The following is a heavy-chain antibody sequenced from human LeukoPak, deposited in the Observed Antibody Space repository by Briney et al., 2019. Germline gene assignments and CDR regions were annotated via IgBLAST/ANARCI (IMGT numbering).Heavy chain of an antibody. V-gene: IGHV1-18*01. CDR2: ISAYNGNT. J-gene: IGHJ5*02. D-gene: IGHD3-10*01. Sequence: GASVTVSCKASVYTFTSYGISWVRQAPGQGLEWMGWISAYNGNTNYAQKLQGRVTMTTDTSTSTAYMELRSLRSDDTAVYYCARDRGGPVVRGNWFDHWGQGTLVTVSS. CDR1: VYTFTSYG. CDR3: ARDRGGPVVRGNWFDH.